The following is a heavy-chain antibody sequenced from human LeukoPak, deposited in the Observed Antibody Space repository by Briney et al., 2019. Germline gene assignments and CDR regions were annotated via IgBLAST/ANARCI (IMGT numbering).Heavy chain of an antibody. Sequence: SETLSLICAVYGGSFSGYYGSWIRQPPGKGQEGIGEINHSGSTNYNPSLKSRVTISVDTSKNQFSLKLSSVTAADTAVYYCARLWSGYSYGTIDYWGQGTLVTVSS. CDR3: ARLWSGYSYGTIDY. D-gene: IGHD5-18*01. J-gene: IGHJ4*02. V-gene: IGHV4-34*01. CDR1: GGSFSGYY. CDR2: INHSGST.